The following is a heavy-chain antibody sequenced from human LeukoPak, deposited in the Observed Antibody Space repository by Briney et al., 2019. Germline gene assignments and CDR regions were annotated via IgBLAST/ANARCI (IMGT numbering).Heavy chain of an antibody. V-gene: IGHV3-21*01. J-gene: IGHJ4*02. Sequence: PGGSLRLSWAAAGFTFRSYSIDWVRQAPGKGLEWVSSISSSRSYIYYAESAKGRFTISRDNSKNSLYLQMNSLRAEATAVYYSARVDQLDSHFDYWGQGTLVTVSS. D-gene: IGHD2-2*01. CDR3: ARVDQLDSHFDY. CDR1: GFTFRSYS. CDR2: ISSSRSYI.